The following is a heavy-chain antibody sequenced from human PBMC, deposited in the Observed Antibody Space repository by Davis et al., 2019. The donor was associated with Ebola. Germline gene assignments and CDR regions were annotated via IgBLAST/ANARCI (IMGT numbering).Heavy chain of an antibody. J-gene: IGHJ6*02. Sequence: GESLMISCAASGFTFSNYWMSWVRQAPGKGLEWVANIKQDGSAKYYVDSVKGRFTISRDNAKNSLYLQMNSLRAEDTAVYYCARGVKGSSSSWYYYYGMDVWGQGTTVTVSS. D-gene: IGHD6-6*01. CDR1: GFTFSNYW. CDR2: IKQDGSAK. CDR3: ARGVKGSSSSWYYYYGMDV. V-gene: IGHV3-7*03.